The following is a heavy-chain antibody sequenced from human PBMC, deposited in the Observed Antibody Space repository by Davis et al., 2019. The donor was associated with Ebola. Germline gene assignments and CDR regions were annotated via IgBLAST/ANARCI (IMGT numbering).Heavy chain of an antibody. V-gene: IGHV3-30*02. CDR3: AKAVTTWYGMDV. CDR1: GFTFSSYG. CDR2: IWYDGSNK. Sequence: PGGSLRLSCAASGFTFSSYGMHWVRQAPGKGLEWVAVIWYDGSNKYYADSVKGRFTISRDNSKNTLYLQMNSLRAEDTAVYYCAKAVTTWYGMDVWGQGTTVTVSS. D-gene: IGHD4-17*01. J-gene: IGHJ6*02.